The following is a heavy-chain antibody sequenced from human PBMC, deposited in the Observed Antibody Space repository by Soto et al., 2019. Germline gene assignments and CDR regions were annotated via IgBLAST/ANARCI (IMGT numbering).Heavy chain of an antibody. V-gene: IGHV1-18*01. CDR2: ISAYNGNT. J-gene: IGHJ3*02. CDR1: GYTFTSYG. CDR3: AIDGQQLVRDDAFDI. Sequence: EASVKVSCKASGYTFTSYGISWVRQAPGQGLEWMGWISAYNGNTNYAQKLQGRVTMTTDTSTSTAYMELRSLRSDDTAVYYCAIDGQQLVRDDAFDIWGQGTMVTVSS. D-gene: IGHD6-13*01.